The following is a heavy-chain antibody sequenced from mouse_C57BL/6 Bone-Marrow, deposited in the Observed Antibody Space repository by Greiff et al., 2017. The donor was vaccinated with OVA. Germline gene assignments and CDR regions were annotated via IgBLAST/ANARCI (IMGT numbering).Heavy chain of an antibody. CDR2: IHPNSGST. Sequence: QVQLQQPGAELVKPGASVKLSCKASGYTFTSYWMHWVKQRPGQGLEWIGMIHPNSGSTNYNEKFKSKATLTVDKSSSTAYMQLSSLTSEDSAVYYCAREHYYGSSSDYIDYWGQGTTLTVSS. CDR3: AREHYYGSSSDYIDY. V-gene: IGHV1-64*01. J-gene: IGHJ2*01. CDR1: GYTFTSYW. D-gene: IGHD1-1*01.